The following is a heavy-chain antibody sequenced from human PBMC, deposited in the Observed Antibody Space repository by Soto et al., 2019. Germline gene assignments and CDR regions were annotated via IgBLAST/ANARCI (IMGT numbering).Heavy chain of an antibody. CDR3: AREPATAKPEGVDF. J-gene: IGHJ4*02. D-gene: IGHD1-1*01. CDR2: INPNSGGT. V-gene: IGHV1-2*02. CDR1: GYTFSDYY. Sequence: ASLKVSCKASGYTFSDYYIHWVRQAPGQGLEWMGWINPNSGGTKYAPKFQGGVTMTRDTSITTAYMEVSRLRSGDTAVYYCAREPATAKPEGVDFWGQGTLVTVSS.